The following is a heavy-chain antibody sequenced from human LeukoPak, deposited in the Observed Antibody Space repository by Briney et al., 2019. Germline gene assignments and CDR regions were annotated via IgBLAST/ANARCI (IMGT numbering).Heavy chain of an antibody. CDR1: AFTFNIYA. Sequence: GGSLRLSCAASAFTFNIYAMHWVRQAPGKGLEWVAVISYDGSDKYYADSVKGRFTISRDNSNNTLYLQMNSLRVEDTAVYYCARRWSFDYWGQGTLVTVSS. D-gene: IGHD6-13*01. J-gene: IGHJ4*02. CDR2: ISYDGSDK. V-gene: IGHV3-30*04. CDR3: ARRWSFDY.